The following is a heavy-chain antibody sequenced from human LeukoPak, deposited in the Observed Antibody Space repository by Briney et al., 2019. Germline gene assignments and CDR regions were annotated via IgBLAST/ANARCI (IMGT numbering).Heavy chain of an antibody. CDR2: ISSSGSTI. Sequence: PGGSLRLSCAASGFTFSDYYMSWIRQAPGKGLEWVSYISSSGSTIYYADSVKGRFTISRDNSKNTLYLQMNSLRAEDTAVYYCATDPGDYDFWRVHDYWGQGTLVTVSS. D-gene: IGHD3-3*01. V-gene: IGHV3-11*01. J-gene: IGHJ4*02. CDR3: ATDPGDYDFWRVHDY. CDR1: GFTFSDYY.